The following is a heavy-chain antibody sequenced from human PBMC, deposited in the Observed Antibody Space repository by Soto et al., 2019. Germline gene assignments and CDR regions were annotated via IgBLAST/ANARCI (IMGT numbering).Heavy chain of an antibody. Sequence: QVQLVESGGGVVQPGRSLRLSCAASGFTFSSYAMHWVRQAPGKGLEWVAVISYDGSKKYYADSVKGRFTISRDNSKNTLYLQMNRLRAEDTAEYYYARLSNPKYYNGMDVWGQGTTVTVSS. CDR3: ARLSNPKYYNGMDV. CDR2: ISYDGSKK. V-gene: IGHV3-30-3*01. J-gene: IGHJ6*02. CDR1: GFTFSSYA.